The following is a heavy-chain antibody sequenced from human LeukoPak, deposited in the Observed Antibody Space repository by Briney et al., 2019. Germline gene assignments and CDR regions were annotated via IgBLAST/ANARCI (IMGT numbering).Heavy chain of an antibody. V-gene: IGHV3-23*01. CDR3: AKSKEDCCGSFDP. D-gene: IGHD2-15*01. J-gene: IGHJ5*02. Sequence: GGSLRLSCAASGFTFSSYAMSWVRQAPGKGLEWVSAISGSATTYYADSVRGRFIISRDNSKNTLYLQMSSLRAEDTAVYYCAKSKEDCCGSFDPWGQGTLVTVSS. CDR2: ISGSATT. CDR1: GFTFSSYA.